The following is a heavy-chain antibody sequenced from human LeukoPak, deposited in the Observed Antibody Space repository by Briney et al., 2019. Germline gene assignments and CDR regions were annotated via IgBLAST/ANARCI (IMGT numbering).Heavy chain of an antibody. J-gene: IGHJ4*02. CDR3: AREQQLWFDY. CDR1: GFAFSSYW. V-gene: IGHV3-7*03. D-gene: IGHD5-18*01. Sequence: SGGSLRLSCAASGFAFSSYWVSWVRQAPGKGLEWVANIKQDGSEKYYVDSVKGRFTISRDNAKNSVYLQMNSLRAEDTAVYYCAREQQLWFDYWGQGTLVTVSS. CDR2: IKQDGSEK.